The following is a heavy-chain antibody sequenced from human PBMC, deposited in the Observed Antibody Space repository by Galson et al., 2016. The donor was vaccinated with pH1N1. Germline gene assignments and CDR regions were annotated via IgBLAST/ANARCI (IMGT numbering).Heavy chain of an antibody. CDR3: ARSSSSRETEYYFDY. CDR1: GGSVSSGGYY. D-gene: IGHD6-13*01. V-gene: IGHV4-31*03. J-gene: IGHJ4*02. Sequence: TLSLTCSVSGGSVSSGGYYWSWIRLVPGKGLEWIGYIYQSGSTYYNQSLKSRLTISLDTARNQVSLKLRSVTAADTAVYYCARSSSSRETEYYFDYGGQGTLVTVSS. CDR2: IYQSGST.